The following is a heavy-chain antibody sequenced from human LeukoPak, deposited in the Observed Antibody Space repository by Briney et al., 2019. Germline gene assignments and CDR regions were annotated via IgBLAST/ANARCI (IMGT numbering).Heavy chain of an antibody. CDR2: IYHSSNT. Sequence: PSETLSLNCAVSGYSISSGYYWGWIRQPPGKGLEWIGNIYHSSNTYYSPSLKSRVTISADMSKNHFSLKLSSMTAADTAVYYCAAIAVAGQFDFWGQGILVTVSS. CDR1: GYSISSGYY. CDR3: AAIAVAGQFDF. V-gene: IGHV4-38-2*01. D-gene: IGHD6-19*01. J-gene: IGHJ4*02.